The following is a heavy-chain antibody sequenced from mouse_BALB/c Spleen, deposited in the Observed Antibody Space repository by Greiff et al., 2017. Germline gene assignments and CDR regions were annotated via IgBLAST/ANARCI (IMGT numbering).Heavy chain of an antibody. V-gene: IGHV14-3*02. CDR1: GFNIKDTY. CDR3: ARRGRWDAMDY. D-gene: IGHD3-3*01. Sequence: VHVKQSGAELVKPGASVKLSCTASGFNIKDTYMHWVKQRPEQGLEWIGRIDPANGNTKYDPKFQGKATITADTSSNTAYLQLSSLTSEDTAVYYCARRGRWDAMDYWGQGTSVTVSS. CDR2: IDPANGNT. J-gene: IGHJ4*01.